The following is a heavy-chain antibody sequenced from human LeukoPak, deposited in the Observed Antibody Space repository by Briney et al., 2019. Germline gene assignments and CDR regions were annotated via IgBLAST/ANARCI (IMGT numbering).Heavy chain of an antibody. CDR3: ARTPSSSILLWSEYYFDY. CDR2: ISAYNGNT. V-gene: IGHV1-18*04. J-gene: IGHJ4*02. CDR1: GYTFTSYG. D-gene: IGHD5-18*01. Sequence: ASVKVSCKASGYTFTSYGISWVRQAPGQGLEWMGWISAYNGNTNYAQKIQARVTMTTDTSTSTAYMELRSLRSDDTAVYYCARTPSSSILLWSEYYFDYWGQGTLVTVSS.